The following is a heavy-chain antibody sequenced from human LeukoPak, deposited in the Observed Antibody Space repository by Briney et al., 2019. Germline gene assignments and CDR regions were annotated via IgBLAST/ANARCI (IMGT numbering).Heavy chain of an antibody. Sequence: SQTLSLTCAVSGGSISSGGYSWSWIRQPPGKGLEWIGYIYYSGSTYYNPSLKSRVTISVDTSKNQFSLKLSSVTAADTAVYYCAREGVWSGYYKGREYYFDYWGQGTLVTVSS. J-gene: IGHJ4*02. CDR2: IYYSGST. D-gene: IGHD3-3*01. V-gene: IGHV4-31*11. CDR3: AREGVWSGYYKGREYYFDY. CDR1: GGSISSGGYS.